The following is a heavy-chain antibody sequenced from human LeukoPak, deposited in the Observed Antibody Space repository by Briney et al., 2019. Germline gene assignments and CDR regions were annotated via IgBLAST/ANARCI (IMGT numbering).Heavy chain of an antibody. J-gene: IGHJ4*02. CDR2: IDATGST. CDR1: GFTVSCDY. V-gene: IGHV3-53*01. D-gene: IGHD3-10*01. CDR3: ARDASGSRPNY. Sequence: PGGPLRLSCAAFGFTVSCDYMAWLRHDPGKGLDWVSSIDATGSTNYADFVRGRFTLSRDNSKNTLYLRMSGLRAEDTAVYYCARDASGSRPNYWGQGTLVTVSS.